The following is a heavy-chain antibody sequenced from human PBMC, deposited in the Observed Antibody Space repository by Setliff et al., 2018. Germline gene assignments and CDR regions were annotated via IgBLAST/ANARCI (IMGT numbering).Heavy chain of an antibody. J-gene: IGHJ3*02. Sequence: GGSLRLSCAASGFTFSSYGMHWVRQAPGKGLEWVAFIRYDGSNKYYADSVKGRFTISRDNSKNTLYLQMNSLRAEDTAVYCCAKDRMGELYAFDIWGQGTMVTVSS. V-gene: IGHV3-30*02. CDR2: IRYDGSNK. CDR3: AKDRMGELYAFDI. CDR1: GFTFSSYG. D-gene: IGHD3-16*01.